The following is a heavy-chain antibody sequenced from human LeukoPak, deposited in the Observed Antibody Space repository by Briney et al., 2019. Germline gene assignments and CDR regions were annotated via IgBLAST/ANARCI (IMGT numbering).Heavy chain of an antibody. CDR2: ISSSGSTI. V-gene: IGHV3-11*01. D-gene: IGHD6-19*01. Sequence: PGGSLRLSCAASGFTFSDYYMSWIRQAPGKGLEWVSYISSSGSTIYYADSVKGRFTISRDNAKNSLYLQMISLRAEDTAVYYCARDQDSGYSSGWYYFDYWGQGTLVTVSS. CDR3: ARDQDSGYSSGWYYFDY. CDR1: GFTFSDYY. J-gene: IGHJ4*02.